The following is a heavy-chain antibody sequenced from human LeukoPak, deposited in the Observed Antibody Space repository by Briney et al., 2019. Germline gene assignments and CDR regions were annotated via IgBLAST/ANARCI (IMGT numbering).Heavy chain of an antibody. J-gene: IGHJ4*02. CDR1: GGTFSSYA. CDR3: ARIGVRRPEAPVYYYDSSGPLGY. Sequence: GASVKVSCKASGGTFSSYAISWVRQAPGQGLEWMGRIIPILGIANYAQKFQGRVTITADKSTSTAYMELSSLRSEDTAVYYCARIGVRRPEAPVYYYDSSGPLGYWGQGTLVTVSS. V-gene: IGHV1-69*04. CDR2: IIPILGIA. D-gene: IGHD3-22*01.